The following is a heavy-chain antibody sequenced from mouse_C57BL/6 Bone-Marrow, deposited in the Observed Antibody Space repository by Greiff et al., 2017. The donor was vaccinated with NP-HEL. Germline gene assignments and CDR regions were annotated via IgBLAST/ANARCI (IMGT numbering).Heavy chain of an antibody. CDR3: AKNYDLDY. CDR2: ISSGGSYT. D-gene: IGHD2-4*01. CDR1: GFTFSSYG. Sequence: EVKLMESGGDLVKPGGSLKLSCAASGFTFSSYGMSWVRQTPDKRLEWVATISSGGSYTYYPDSVKGRFTISRDNAKNTLYLQISSLKSEDTAMYYCAKNYDLDYWGQGTTLTVSS. J-gene: IGHJ2*01. V-gene: IGHV5-6*01.